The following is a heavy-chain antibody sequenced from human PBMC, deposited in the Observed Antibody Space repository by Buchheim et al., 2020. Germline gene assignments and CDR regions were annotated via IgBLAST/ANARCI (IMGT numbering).Heavy chain of an antibody. Sequence: VQVVESGGGVVQPGRSLRLSCGASGFPFSIYTMNWVRQAPGKGLEWVAVISYDGKNKDYAESVKGRFNISRENSKNTVDLEMNSLRGDDTAVYYCATNAVAGHEGYWGQGT. V-gene: IGHV3-30*04. J-gene: IGHJ4*03. D-gene: IGHD6-19*01. CDR3: ATNAVAGHEGY. CDR1: GFPFSIYT. CDR2: ISYDGKNK.